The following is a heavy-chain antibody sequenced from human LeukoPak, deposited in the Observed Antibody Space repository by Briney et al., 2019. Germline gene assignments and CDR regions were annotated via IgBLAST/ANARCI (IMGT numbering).Heavy chain of an antibody. CDR2: ISYDGSNK. V-gene: IGHV3-30-3*01. D-gene: IGHD4-17*01. J-gene: IGHJ3*02. CDR1: GFTFSSYW. CDR3: ARDLDRRTTEGAFDI. Sequence: PGGSLRLSCAASGFTFSSYWMTWVRQAPGKGLEWVAVISYDGSNKYYADSVKGRFTISRDNSKNTLYLQMNSLRAEDTAVYYCARDLDRRTTEGAFDIWGQGTMVTVSS.